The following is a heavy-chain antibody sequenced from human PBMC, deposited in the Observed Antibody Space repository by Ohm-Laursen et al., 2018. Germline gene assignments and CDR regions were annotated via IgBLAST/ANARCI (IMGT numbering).Heavy chain of an antibody. CDR3: ARDAPDSNSPDAYDI. CDR1: GFTFSNFW. V-gene: IGHV3-15*01. CDR2: IKSKIDGATT. J-gene: IGHJ3*02. Sequence: SLRLSCAASGFTFSNFWMNWVRQAPGKGLEWVGRIKSKIDGATTDYAAPVKGRFTVSRDDSKNTLYLQMNSLRAEDTALYYCARDAPDSNSPDAYDIWGQGTMVTVSS. D-gene: IGHD4-11*01.